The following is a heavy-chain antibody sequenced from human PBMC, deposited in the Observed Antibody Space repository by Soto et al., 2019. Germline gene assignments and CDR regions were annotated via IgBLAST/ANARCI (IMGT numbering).Heavy chain of an antibody. J-gene: IGHJ6*02. CDR1: GFSFEDYD. V-gene: IGHV3-9*01. CDR3: AKDHYGSAIYGMDV. D-gene: IGHD3-10*01. CDR2: LAWISDII. Sequence: EVQLVESGGGLVQTGRSLRLSCEASGFSFEDYDMHWVRQAPGKGLEWVPGLAWISDIIGSADSVKGRFTISRDNGKNSLYLQMNSLRPEDTSLYYCAKDHYGSAIYGMDVWGQGTTVTVSS.